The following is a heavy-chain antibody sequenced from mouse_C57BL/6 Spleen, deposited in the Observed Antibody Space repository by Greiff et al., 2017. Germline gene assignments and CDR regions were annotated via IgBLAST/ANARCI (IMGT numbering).Heavy chain of an antibody. J-gene: IGHJ2*01. CDR1: GYSITSGYY. Sequence: VKLQESGPGLVKPSQSLSLTCSVTGYSITSGYYWNWIRQFPGNKLEWMGYISYDGSNNYNPSLKNRISITRDTSKNQFFLKLNSVTTEDTATYYCARDRQYYFDYWGQGTTLTVSS. V-gene: IGHV3-6*01. CDR2: ISYDGSN. CDR3: ARDRQYYFDY.